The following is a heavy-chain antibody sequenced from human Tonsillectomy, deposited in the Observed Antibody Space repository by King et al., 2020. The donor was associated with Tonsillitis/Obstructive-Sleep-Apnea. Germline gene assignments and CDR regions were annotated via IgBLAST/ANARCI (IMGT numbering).Heavy chain of an antibody. J-gene: IGHJ4*02. Sequence: VQLVESGGGLVKPGGSLRLSCAASGFAFRDYYMSWIRQAPGKGLEWVSYISSSRSYTKYADSVKGRFTISRDNAKNSLYLEMNSLRAEDTAVYSCATGPVVVAVASFDYWGQGTLVTVSS. CDR1: GFAFRDYY. D-gene: IGHD6-19*01. CDR2: ISSSRSYT. CDR3: ATGPVVVAVASFDY. V-gene: IGHV3-11*05.